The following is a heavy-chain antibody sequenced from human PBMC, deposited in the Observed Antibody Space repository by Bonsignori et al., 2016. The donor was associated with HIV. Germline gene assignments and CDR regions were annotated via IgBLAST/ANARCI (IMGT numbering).Heavy chain of an antibody. D-gene: IGHD3-10*01. J-gene: IGHJ2*01. Sequence: GGSLRLSCAASGFTLSDHYMDWVRQAPGKGLEWVGRSRNKVNNYTPQYAASVKGRFTISRDESGNSLYLQMNSLKTEDTAVYYCARDPKAQWGGYFDLWGRGTLVTVSS. CDR2: SRNKVNNYTP. CDR1: GFTLSDHY. CDR3: ARDPKAQWGGYFDL. V-gene: IGHV3-72*01.